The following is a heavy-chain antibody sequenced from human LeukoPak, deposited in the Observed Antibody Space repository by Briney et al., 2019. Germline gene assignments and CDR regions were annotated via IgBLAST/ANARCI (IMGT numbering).Heavy chain of an antibody. CDR2: INHSGST. V-gene: IGHV4-39*07. CDR3: ARGPLIQRYKPWFDP. CDR1: GGSISSSSYY. Sequence: KPSETLSLTCTVSGGSISSSSYYWGWIRQPPGKGLEWIGEINHSGSTNYNPSLKSRVTISVDTSKNQFSLKLSSVTAADTAVYYCARGPLIQRYKPWFDPWGQGTLVTVSS. D-gene: IGHD5-18*01. J-gene: IGHJ5*02.